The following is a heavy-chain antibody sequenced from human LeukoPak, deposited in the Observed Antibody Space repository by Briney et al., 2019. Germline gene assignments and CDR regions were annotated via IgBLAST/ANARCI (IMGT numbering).Heavy chain of an antibody. Sequence: GGSLRLSCAASGFTFSSYAMSWVRQAPGKGLEWVSAISGSGGSTYYADSVKGRFTISRDNSKNTLYLQMNSLRAEDTAVYYCARDEAHPYYYYGMDVWGQGTTVTVSS. CDR3: ARDEAHPYYYYGMDV. V-gene: IGHV3-23*01. CDR2: ISGSGGST. CDR1: GFTFSSYA. J-gene: IGHJ6*02.